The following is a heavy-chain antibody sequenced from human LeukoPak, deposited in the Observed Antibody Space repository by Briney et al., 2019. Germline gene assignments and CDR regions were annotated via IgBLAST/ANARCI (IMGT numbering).Heavy chain of an antibody. Sequence: GGSLRLSCAASGFTFSNYGMSWVRQAPGKGLEWVSAIGTAGDTYYPGSAKGRFTISRENAKNTLYLQMNSLRAGDTAVYYCARDLRGYCSGGSCTRGMDVWGQGTTVTVSS. V-gene: IGHV3-13*01. CDR3: ARDLRGYCSGGSCTRGMDV. D-gene: IGHD2-15*01. J-gene: IGHJ6*02. CDR1: GFTFSNYG. CDR2: IGTAGDT.